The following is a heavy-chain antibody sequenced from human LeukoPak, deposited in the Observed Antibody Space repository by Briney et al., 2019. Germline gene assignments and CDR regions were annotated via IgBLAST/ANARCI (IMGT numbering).Heavy chain of an antibody. V-gene: IGHV4-38-2*02. Sequence: SETLSLTCTVSGGSISSYFWGWIRQPPGKGLEWIGSIYHVGNTFYNPSLKSRVTISFDTSKNQFSLTLTSVTAADTAVYYCARSPRWFFDLWGRGTLVTVSS. CDR3: ARSPRWFFDL. CDR2: IYHVGNT. CDR1: GGSISSYF. J-gene: IGHJ2*01.